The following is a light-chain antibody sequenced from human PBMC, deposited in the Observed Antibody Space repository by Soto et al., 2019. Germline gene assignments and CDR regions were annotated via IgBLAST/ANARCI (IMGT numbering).Light chain of an antibody. CDR2: RNN. V-gene: IGLV1-47*01. J-gene: IGLJ3*02. CDR1: RSNIGRNF. CDR3: AAWDDTLDAQV. Sequence: QSALTQSPSASGTPGQRVTISCSGSRSNIGRNFAYWYQHVPGTDPRLLIQRNNERPSGVPDRFSGSKSGTSVSLAISGLRSDDEATYYCAAWDDTLDAQVFGGGTKLTVL.